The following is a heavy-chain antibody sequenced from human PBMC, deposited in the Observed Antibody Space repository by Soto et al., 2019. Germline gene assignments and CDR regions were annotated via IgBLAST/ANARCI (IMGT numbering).Heavy chain of an antibody. Sequence: SETLSLTCTVSGASITSYYWSWIRQPPGKGLEWIGYIYYSGSTNYNPSLKSRVTISVDTSKNQFSLKLSSVTAADTAVYYCARDMVRGWGATWTFDIWGQGTMVT. D-gene: IGHD3-10*01. J-gene: IGHJ3*02. V-gene: IGHV4-59*01. CDR2: IYYSGST. CDR3: ARDMVRGWGATWTFDI. CDR1: GASITSYY.